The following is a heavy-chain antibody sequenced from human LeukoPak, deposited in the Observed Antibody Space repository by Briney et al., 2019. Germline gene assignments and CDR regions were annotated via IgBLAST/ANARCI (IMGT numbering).Heavy chain of an antibody. CDR1: GSTFSSYG. CDR3: ANSLRYDFWSGYYYYGMDV. D-gene: IGHD3-3*01. V-gene: IGHV3-30*18. CDR2: ISYDGSNK. Sequence: GGSLRLSCAASGSTFSSYGMHWVRQAPGKGLEWVAVISYDGSNKYYADSVKGRFTISRDNSKNTLYLQMNSLRAEDTAVYYCANSLRYDFWSGYYYYGMDVWGQGTTVTVSS. J-gene: IGHJ6*02.